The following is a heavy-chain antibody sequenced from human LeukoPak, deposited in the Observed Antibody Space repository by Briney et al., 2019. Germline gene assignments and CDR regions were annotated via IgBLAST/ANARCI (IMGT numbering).Heavy chain of an antibody. CDR1: GFTFSSFA. J-gene: IGHJ4*02. D-gene: IGHD2-8*02. CDR3: ARGYCTGGSCRFDD. V-gene: IGHV3-23*01. CDR2: ISGNGGTT. Sequence: PGGSLRLSCAASGFTFSSFALSWVRQAPGKGPEWVVTISGNGGTTFYTDSVKGRFSISRDNSKKTLYLQMNSLRAEDTAEYYCARGYCTGGSCRFDDWGQGTLVTVSS.